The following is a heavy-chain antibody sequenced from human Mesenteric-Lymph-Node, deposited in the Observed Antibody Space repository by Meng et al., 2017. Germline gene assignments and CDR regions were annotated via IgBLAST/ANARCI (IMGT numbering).Heavy chain of an antibody. Sequence: ASVKVSCKASGYTFTSYYMHWVRQAPGQGLEWMGIINPSGGSTSYAQKFQGRVTMTRDTSTSTVYMELSSLRSEDTAVYYCAGDGDSSSWYRWRSPSDYWGQGTLVTVSS. CDR2: INPSGGST. J-gene: IGHJ4*02. V-gene: IGHV1-46*01. CDR1: GYTFTSYY. D-gene: IGHD6-13*01. CDR3: AGDGDSSSWYRWRSPSDY.